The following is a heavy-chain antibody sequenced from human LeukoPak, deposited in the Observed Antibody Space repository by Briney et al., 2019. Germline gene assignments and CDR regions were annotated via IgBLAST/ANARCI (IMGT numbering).Heavy chain of an antibody. Sequence: PGGSQTLSCAASGFTFSSYAMSWARQSRGKGLEWVTSISGSGCATYYAGSVKGRFTISRDKSKNPMYLQMNGLTAEDTAVYYCAKDRRSPPWEFDYGGQGTLVTVSS. J-gene: IGHJ4*02. CDR1: GFTFSSYA. CDR2: ISGSGCAT. V-gene: IGHV3-23*01. CDR3: AKDRRSPPWEFDY. D-gene: IGHD1-26*01.